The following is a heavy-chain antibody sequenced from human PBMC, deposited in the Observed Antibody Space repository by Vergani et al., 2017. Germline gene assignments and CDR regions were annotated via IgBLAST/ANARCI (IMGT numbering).Heavy chain of an antibody. J-gene: IGHJ4*02. V-gene: IGHV1-69*01. D-gene: IGHD4-23*01. Sequence: QVQLVQSGAEVKKPGSSVKVSCKASGGTSSSYAISWVRQAPGQGLEWMGGIIPIFGTANYAQKFQGRVTITADESTSTAYMELSSLRSEDTAVYYCASPRFDYGGNSGLDYWGQGTLVTVSS. CDR2: IIPIFGTA. CDR3: ASPRFDYGGNSGLDY. CDR1: GGTSSSYA.